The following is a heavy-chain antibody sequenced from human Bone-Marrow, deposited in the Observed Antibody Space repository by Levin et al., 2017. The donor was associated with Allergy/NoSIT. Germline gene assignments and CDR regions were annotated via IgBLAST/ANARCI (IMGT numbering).Heavy chain of an antibody. CDR1: GFTFGSHW. CDR2: INPGGSEK. CDR3: ARYPRGTYYYDS. J-gene: IGHJ4*02. V-gene: IGHV3-7*01. Sequence: GGSLRLSCAASGFTFGSHWMSWVRQAPGKGLEWVANINPGGSEKYYVDSVKGRFTISRDNAKNSLYLQMNSLRGEDTAVYHCARYPRGTYYYDSWGPGTLVTVSS.